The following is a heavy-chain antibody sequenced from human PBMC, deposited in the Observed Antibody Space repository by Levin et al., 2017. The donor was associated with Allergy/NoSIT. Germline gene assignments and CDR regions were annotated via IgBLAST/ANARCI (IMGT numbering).Heavy chain of an antibody. Sequence: GESLKISCAASGFTFSSYAMSWVRQAPGKGLEWVSAISGSGGSTYYADSVKGRFTISRDNSKNTLNLQMNSLRAEDTAVYYCAKNKAISRAAPLDYWGQGTLVTVSS. CDR2: ISGSGGST. V-gene: IGHV3-23*01. J-gene: IGHJ4*02. CDR3: AKNKAISRAAPLDY. D-gene: IGHD2-21*01. CDR1: GFTFSSYA.